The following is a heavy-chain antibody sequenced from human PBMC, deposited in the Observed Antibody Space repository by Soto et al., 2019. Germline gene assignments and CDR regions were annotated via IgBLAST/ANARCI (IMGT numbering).Heavy chain of an antibody. CDR3: ARGRQWLVLSGY. CDR1: GFTFSSYA. CDR2: ISYDGSNK. D-gene: IGHD6-19*01. J-gene: IGHJ4*02. Sequence: QVQLVESGGGVVQPGRSLRLSCAASGFTFSSYAMHWVCQAPGKGLEWVAVISYDGSNKYYADSVKGRFTISRDNSKNTLYLQMNSLRAEDTAVYYCARGRQWLVLSGYWGQGTLVTVSS. V-gene: IGHV3-30-3*01.